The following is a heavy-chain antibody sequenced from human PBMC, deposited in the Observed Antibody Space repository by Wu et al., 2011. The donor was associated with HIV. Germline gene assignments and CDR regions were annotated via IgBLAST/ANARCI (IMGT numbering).Heavy chain of an antibody. Sequence: QVQLVQSGAEVKKSGASVKVSCKASGYTLTNYGISWVRQAPGEGLGWVGWISPHDGNTNYAQKFQGRLTLTTDASTRTTYMDLRSLKPDDTAIYYCAKEVQPYYYDGSGFLDGLDVWGQGTLVTVSS. D-gene: IGHD3-22*01. CDR3: AKEVQPYYYDGSGFLDGLDV. CDR2: ISPHDGNT. CDR1: GYTLTNYG. J-gene: IGHJ3*01. V-gene: IGHV1-18*01.